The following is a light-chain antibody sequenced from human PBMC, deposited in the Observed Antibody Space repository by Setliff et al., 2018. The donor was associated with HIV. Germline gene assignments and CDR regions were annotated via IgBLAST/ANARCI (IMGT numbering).Light chain of an antibody. CDR2: NVS. Sequence: QSALAQPRSVSGSPGLSVTISCIGTSRDVGNSNLVSWYQHRPGKAPKLILYNVSKGPSGVPDRFSGSKSGNTASLTISGLQAEDEADYYCCSHAGSYTWVFGGGTKVTVL. J-gene: IGLJ3*02. CDR1: SRDVGNSNL. V-gene: IGLV2-11*01. CDR3: CSHAGSYTWV.